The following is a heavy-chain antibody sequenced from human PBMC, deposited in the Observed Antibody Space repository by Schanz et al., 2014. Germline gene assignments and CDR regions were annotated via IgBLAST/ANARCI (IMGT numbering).Heavy chain of an antibody. CDR2: ISSSSSTI. CDR3: ARGGATRFDY. D-gene: IGHD1-26*01. J-gene: IGHJ4*02. Sequence: VQLVESGGGVVQPGTSLRLSCAASGFSVSSNYMSWVRQAPGKGLQCVSHISSSSSTIYYADSVKGRFTISRDNAKNSLYLQMNSLRDEDTAVYYCARGGATRFDYWGQGTLVTVSS. V-gene: IGHV3-48*02. CDR1: GFSVSSNY.